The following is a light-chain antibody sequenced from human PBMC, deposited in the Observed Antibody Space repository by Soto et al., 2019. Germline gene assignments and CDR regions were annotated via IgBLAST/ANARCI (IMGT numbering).Light chain of an antibody. CDR1: QSVSSN. Sequence: EIVMTQSPATLSVSPGERATLPCWASQSVSSNLAWYQQKPGQAPRLLIYDVSTRATGIPDRFSGSGSGTDFTLTVTRLEPEDFAVYFCQQCGSSPLYTFGQGTKVDIK. V-gene: IGKV3-20*01. J-gene: IGKJ2*01. CDR3: QQCGSSPLYT. CDR2: DVS.